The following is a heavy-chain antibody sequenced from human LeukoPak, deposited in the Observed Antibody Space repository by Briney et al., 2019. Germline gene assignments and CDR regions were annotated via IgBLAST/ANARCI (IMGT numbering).Heavy chain of an antibody. CDR2: ISGSGGST. J-gene: IGHJ4*02. Sequence: PGGSLRLSCAASGFTFSNYAMSWVRQAPGKGLEWVSAISGSGGSTYYADSVKGRFTISRDNSKNTLYVQMNSLRAEDTAVYYCAKETYSGGWYYFDYWGQGTLVTVSS. D-gene: IGHD6-19*01. V-gene: IGHV3-23*01. CDR1: GFTFSNYA. CDR3: AKETYSGGWYYFDY.